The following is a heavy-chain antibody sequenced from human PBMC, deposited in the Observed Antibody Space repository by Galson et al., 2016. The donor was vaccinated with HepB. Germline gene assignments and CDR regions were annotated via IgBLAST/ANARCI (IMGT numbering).Heavy chain of an antibody. CDR3: ARDRRGSGWYNDY. D-gene: IGHD6-19*01. CDR1: GFTFSKYW. V-gene: IGHV3-7*01. J-gene: IGHJ4*02. CDR2: IKEDGSER. Sequence: SLRLSCAVSGFTFSKYWMSWVRQAPGKGLGWVANIKEDGSERYFVDSVKGRFTVSTDNAKNSLYLQMNSLRVDDTAVYYCARDRRGSGWYNDYWGQGTLVTVSS.